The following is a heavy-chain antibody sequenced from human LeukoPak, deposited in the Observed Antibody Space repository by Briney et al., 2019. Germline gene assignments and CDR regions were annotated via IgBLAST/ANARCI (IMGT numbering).Heavy chain of an antibody. CDR1: GFTPPAYA. D-gene: IGHD3-10*02. CDR2: IASDNKP. CDR3: ARDLHYYVAMDV. V-gene: IGHV3-30*09. J-gene: IGHJ6*02. Sequence: GRSLSLSREVSGFTPPAYAMAGGRHTPGKGLGCGSSIASDNKPHYSESVKGRFAISRDNYKNTLFLQLNSLRAEDTAFYYCARDLHYYVAMDVWGQGTTVTVSS.